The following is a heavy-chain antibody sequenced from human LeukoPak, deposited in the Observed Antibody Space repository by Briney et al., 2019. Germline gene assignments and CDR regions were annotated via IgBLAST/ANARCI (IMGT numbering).Heavy chain of an antibody. CDR1: GGSISSGDYY. D-gene: IGHD3-10*01. V-gene: IGHV4-30-4*01. CDR2: IYYSGST. J-gene: IGHJ4*02. Sequence: SETLSLTCTVSGGSISSGDYYWSWIRQPPGKGLEWIGYIYYSGSTYYNPSLKSRVTIPVDTSKNQFSLKLSSVTAADTAVYYCASTNYGSGSYYIIPPFDYWGQGTLVTVSS. CDR3: ASTNYGSGSYYIIPPFDY.